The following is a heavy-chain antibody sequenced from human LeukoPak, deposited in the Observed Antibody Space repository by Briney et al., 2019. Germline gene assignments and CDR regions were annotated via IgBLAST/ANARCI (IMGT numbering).Heavy chain of an antibody. J-gene: IGHJ4*02. CDR3: AREGYDYVWGSYHYSYFDY. Sequence: TGGSLRLSCAASGFTFSDYYMSWIRQAPGKGLEWVSYISSSGSTIYYADSVKGRFTISRDNAKNSLYLQMNSLRAEDTAVYYCAREGYDYVWGSYHYSYFDYWGQGTLVTVSS. CDR1: GFTFSDYY. V-gene: IGHV3-11*04. CDR2: ISSSGSTI. D-gene: IGHD3-16*02.